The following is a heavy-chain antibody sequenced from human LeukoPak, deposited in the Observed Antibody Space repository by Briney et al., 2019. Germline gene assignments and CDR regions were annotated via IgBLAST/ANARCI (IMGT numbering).Heavy chain of an antibody. CDR3: ARDIAAAGNSLVEY. V-gene: IGHV4-30-4*01. Sequence: SETLSLTCTVSGGSISSGDYYWSWIRQPPGKGLEWIGYIYYSGSTYYNPSLKSRVTISVDTSKNQFPLKLSSVTAADTAVYYCARDIAAAGNSLVEYWGQGTLVTVSS. J-gene: IGHJ4*02. D-gene: IGHD6-13*01. CDR2: IYYSGST. CDR1: GGSISSGDYY.